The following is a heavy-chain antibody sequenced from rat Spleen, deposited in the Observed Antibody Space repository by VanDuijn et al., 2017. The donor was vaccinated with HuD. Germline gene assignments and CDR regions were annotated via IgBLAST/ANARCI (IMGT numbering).Heavy chain of an antibody. D-gene: IGHD1-4*01. J-gene: IGHJ2*01. CDR1: GFNTNDYW. Sequence: EVQLVESGGGLVQPGRSLQLSCAASGFNTNDYWMGWVRQAPGKGLGWVATIIYDGSRTYYLDSVKGRFTISRDNAKSTLYLQVDSLRSEDTATYYCAREAGIPFHYFDYWGQGVMVTVSS. V-gene: IGHV5-7*01. CDR2: IIYDGSRT. CDR3: AREAGIPFHYFDY.